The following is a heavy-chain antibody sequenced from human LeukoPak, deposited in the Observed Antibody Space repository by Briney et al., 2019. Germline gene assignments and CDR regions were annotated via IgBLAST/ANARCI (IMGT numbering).Heavy chain of an antibody. Sequence: PSETLSLTCAVYGGSFSGYYWSWIRQPPGKGLEWTGEINHSGSTYYNPSLKSRVTISVDRSKNQFSLKLSSVTAADTAVYYCARAELDYYGSGSYLGPYYFDYWGQGTLVTVSS. CDR3: ARAELDYYGSGSYLGPYYFDY. CDR2: INHSGST. J-gene: IGHJ4*02. CDR1: GGSFSGYY. V-gene: IGHV4-34*01. D-gene: IGHD3-10*01.